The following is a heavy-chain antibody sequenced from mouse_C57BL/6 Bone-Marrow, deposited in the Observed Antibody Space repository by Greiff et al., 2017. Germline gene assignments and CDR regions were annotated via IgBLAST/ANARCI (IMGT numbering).Heavy chain of an antibody. Sequence: VMLVESGPGLVQPSQSLSITCTVSGFSLTSYGVHWVRQSPGKGLEWLGVIWSGGSTDYNAAFISRLSISKDNSKSQVFFKMNSLQADDTAIYYCARYYDGGAWFAYWGQGTLVTVSA. D-gene: IGHD1-1*01. V-gene: IGHV2-2*01. CDR3: ARYYDGGAWFAY. J-gene: IGHJ3*01. CDR2: IWSGGST. CDR1: GFSLTSYG.